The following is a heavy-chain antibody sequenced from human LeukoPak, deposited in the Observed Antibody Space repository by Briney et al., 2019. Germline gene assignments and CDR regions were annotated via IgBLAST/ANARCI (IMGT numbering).Heavy chain of an antibody. J-gene: IGHJ4*02. CDR2: IYYSGST. CDR3: ARDNDYYDSSGYYPHFDY. V-gene: IGHV4-31*03. CDR1: GGSVSSGGYY. Sequence: SETLSLTCTVSGGSVSSGGYYWSWIRQHPGKGLEWIGYIYYSGSTYYNPSLKSRVTISVDTSKNQFSLKLSSVTSADTAVYYCARDNDYYDSSGYYPHFDYWGQGTLVTVSS. D-gene: IGHD3-22*01.